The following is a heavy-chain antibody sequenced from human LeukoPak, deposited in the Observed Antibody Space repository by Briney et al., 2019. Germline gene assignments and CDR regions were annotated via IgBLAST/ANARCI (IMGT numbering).Heavy chain of an antibody. CDR3: ARGKYSSGWFDY. D-gene: IGHD6-19*01. CDR2: IWYDGSNK. V-gene: IGHV3-33*01. Sequence: GGSLRLSCAASGFTFSSYVMHWVRQAPGKGLEWVAVIWYDGSNKYYADSVKGRFTISRDNSKNTLYLQMNSLRAEDTAVYYCARGKYSSGWFDYWGQGTLVTVSS. CDR1: GFTFSSYV. J-gene: IGHJ4*02.